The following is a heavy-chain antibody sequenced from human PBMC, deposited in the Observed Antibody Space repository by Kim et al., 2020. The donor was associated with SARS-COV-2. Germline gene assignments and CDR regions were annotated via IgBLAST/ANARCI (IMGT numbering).Heavy chain of an antibody. CDR3: AKDPPSSGWHNDAFDI. Sequence: GGSLRLSCAASGFTFSSYGMHWVRQAPGKGLEWVAVISYDGSNKYYADSVKGRFTISRDNSKNTLYLQMNSLRAEDTAVYYCAKDPPSSGWHNDAFDIWGQGTMVTVSS. D-gene: IGHD6-19*01. CDR2: ISYDGSNK. CDR1: GFTFSSYG. V-gene: IGHV3-30*18. J-gene: IGHJ3*02.